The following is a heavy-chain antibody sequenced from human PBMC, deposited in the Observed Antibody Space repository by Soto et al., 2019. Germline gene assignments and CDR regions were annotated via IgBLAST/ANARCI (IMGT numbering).Heavy chain of an antibody. Sequence: QVQVQESGPGLVKASDTLSLTCRVSGYFISSSHWWGWIRQPPGKGLEWIGHINYSGSFYHDPSHKSRVTMSLDTSKHQFSLRLSSVTAVDTAVYYCARIATTTLGGPIDYWGRGTLVTVSS. J-gene: IGHJ4*02. D-gene: IGHD4-4*01. CDR2: INYSGSF. CDR1: GYFISSSHW. V-gene: IGHV4-28*05. CDR3: ARIATTTLGGPIDY.